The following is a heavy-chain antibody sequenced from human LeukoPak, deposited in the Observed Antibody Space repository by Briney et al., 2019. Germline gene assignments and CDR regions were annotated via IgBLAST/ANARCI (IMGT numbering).Heavy chain of an antibody. CDR3: ARLRPPVPGPSSIDY. CDR1: GYSISSGYY. V-gene: IGHV4-38-2*01. Sequence: SETLSLTCAVSGYSISSGYYWGWIRQPPGKGLEWIGSIYHSGSTYYNPSLKSRVTISVDTSKNQFSLKLSSVTAADTAVYYCARLRPPVPGPSSIDYWGQGTLVTVSS. D-gene: IGHD6-19*01. J-gene: IGHJ4*02. CDR2: IYHSGST.